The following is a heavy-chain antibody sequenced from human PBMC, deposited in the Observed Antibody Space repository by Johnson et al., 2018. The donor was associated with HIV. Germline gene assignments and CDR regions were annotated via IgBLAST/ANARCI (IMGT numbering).Heavy chain of an antibody. V-gene: IGHV3-66*01. Sequence: VQLVESGGGLVQPGGSLRLSCAASGFTVSSNYMSWVRQAPGKGLEWVSVIYSGGSTYYADSVKGRFTISRDYSKNTLYLQMNMLTADDTAVYYCARAPGFSRAFDIWGQGTMVTVSS. D-gene: IGHD3-10*01. CDR3: ARAPGFSRAFDI. J-gene: IGHJ3*02. CDR2: IYSGGST. CDR1: GFTVSSNY.